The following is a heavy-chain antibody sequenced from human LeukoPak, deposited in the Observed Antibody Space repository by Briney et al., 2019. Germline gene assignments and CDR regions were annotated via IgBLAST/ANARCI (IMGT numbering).Heavy chain of an antibody. CDR2: IYWNDDK. Sequence: SGPTLVKPTQTLTLTCTFSGFSLSTSGVGVGWIRQPPGKALEWLALIYWNDDKRYSPSLKSRLSITKDTSKNQVVLTMTNMDPVDTATYYCAHSRPDNYDFWGGLFDYWGQGTLVTVSS. D-gene: IGHD3-3*01. J-gene: IGHJ4*02. CDR1: GFSLSTSGVG. CDR3: AHSRPDNYDFWGGLFDY. V-gene: IGHV2-5*01.